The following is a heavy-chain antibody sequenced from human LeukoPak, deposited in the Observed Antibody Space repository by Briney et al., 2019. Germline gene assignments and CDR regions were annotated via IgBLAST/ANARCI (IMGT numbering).Heavy chain of an antibody. CDR3: AKTRPLDSSSWSHGDY. CDR1: GFTVNTNY. V-gene: IGHV3-53*01. J-gene: IGHJ4*02. D-gene: IGHD6-13*01. Sequence: GGSLRLSCAASGFTVNTNYISWVRQAPGKGLEWVSVIYSGGSTYYADSVKGRFTISRDNSKNTVYLQMNSLRAEDTAVYYCAKTRPLDSSSWSHGDYWGQGTLVTVSS. CDR2: IYSGGST.